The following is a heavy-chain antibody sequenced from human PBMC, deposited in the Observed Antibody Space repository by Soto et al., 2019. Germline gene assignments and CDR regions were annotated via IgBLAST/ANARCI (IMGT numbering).Heavy chain of an antibody. J-gene: IGHJ3*02. CDR3: ASLIYGDYEVDAYDI. CDR1: RGSNSSGRHY. V-gene: IGHV4-31*03. CDR2: IYYSGST. Sequence: SVTLSLPCIVSRGSNSSGRHYPCWICQHPGKGLEWIGYIYYSGSTYYNPSLKSRVTISVDTSKNQFSLKLSSVTAADTAVYYCASLIYGDYEVDAYDIWGQGTMVTVSS. D-gene: IGHD4-17*01.